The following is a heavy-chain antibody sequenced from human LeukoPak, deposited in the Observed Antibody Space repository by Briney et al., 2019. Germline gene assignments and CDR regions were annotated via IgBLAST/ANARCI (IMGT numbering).Heavy chain of an antibody. CDR2: ISSSSSYI. D-gene: IGHD2-2*01. CDR1: GFTFSSYS. J-gene: IGHJ3*02. Sequence: GGSLRLSCAASGFTFSSYSMNWVRQAPGKGLEWVSSISSSSSYIYYADPVKGRFTISRDNAKNSLYLQMNSLRAEDTAVYYCARDGYCSSTSCYAFDIWGQGTMVTVSS. CDR3: ARDGYCSSTSCYAFDI. V-gene: IGHV3-21*01.